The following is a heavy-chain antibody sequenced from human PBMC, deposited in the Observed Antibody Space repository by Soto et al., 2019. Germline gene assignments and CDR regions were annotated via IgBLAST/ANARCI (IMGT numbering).Heavy chain of an antibody. CDR1: GYAFTSCS. CDR2: ISAYNGNT. Sequence: QVQLVQSGAEVKKPGASVKVSCKASGYAFTSCSIGWVRHAPGQGLEWMGWISAYNGNTNYAQKLQGRVTMTTDTHTSTAYMELRSLRSDDTAVYYCARAQSSTYYFDYWGQGTLVTVSS. CDR3: ARAQSSTYYFDY. J-gene: IGHJ4*02. V-gene: IGHV1-18*01. D-gene: IGHD6-13*01.